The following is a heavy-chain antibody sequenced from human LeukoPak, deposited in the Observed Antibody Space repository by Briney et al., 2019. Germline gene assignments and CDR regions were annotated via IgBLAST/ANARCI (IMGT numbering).Heavy chain of an antibody. Sequence: SETLSLTCTASGGSLSSRSTSYWSWIRQPPGKGLEWIGSMNYGGSSHYNPSLKSRVTISLNTSKKQFSLMLTSVTAADTAIYYCARYDGDNAILDYWGQGTLVTVSS. CDR1: GGSLSSRSTSY. J-gene: IGHJ4*02. D-gene: IGHD2-21*02. CDR2: MNYGGSS. V-gene: IGHV4-39*01. CDR3: ARYDGDNAILDY.